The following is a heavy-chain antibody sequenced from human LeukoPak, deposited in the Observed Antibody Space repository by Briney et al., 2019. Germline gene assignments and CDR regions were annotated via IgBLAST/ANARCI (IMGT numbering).Heavy chain of an antibody. Sequence: PSETLSLTCTVSGGSISSYYWSWIRQPPGKGLEWIGYIYYSGSTNYNPSLKSRVTISVDTSKNQFSLKLSSVTAADTAVYYRARAMSIAARLQTIFDYWGQGTLVTVSS. CDR1: GGSISSYY. D-gene: IGHD6-6*01. J-gene: IGHJ4*02. V-gene: IGHV4-59*01. CDR3: ARAMSIAARLQTIFDY. CDR2: IYYSGST.